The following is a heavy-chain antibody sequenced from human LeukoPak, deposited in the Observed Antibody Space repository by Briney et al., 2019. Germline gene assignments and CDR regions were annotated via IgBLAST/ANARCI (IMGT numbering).Heavy chain of an antibody. Sequence: ASVKVSCKASGYIFTTYDIGWVRQATGQGLEWMGWLNPNSGNAGYAQKFQGGVTITTDESTSTAYMELSSLRSEDTAVYYCARDRPPLLGVEDYYYYYMDVWGRGTTVTVSS. J-gene: IGHJ6*03. CDR3: ARDRPPLLGVEDYYYYYMDV. CDR1: GYIFTTYD. V-gene: IGHV1-8*03. CDR2: LNPNSGNA. D-gene: IGHD2/OR15-2a*01.